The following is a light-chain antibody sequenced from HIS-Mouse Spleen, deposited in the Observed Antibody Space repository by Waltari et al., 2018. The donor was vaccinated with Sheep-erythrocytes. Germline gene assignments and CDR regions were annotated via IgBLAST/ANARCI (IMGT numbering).Light chain of an antibody. CDR2: DDS. V-gene: IGLV3-21*02. J-gene: IGLJ2*01. CDR3: QVWDSSSDPVV. CDR1: NIGSKS. Sequence: SYVLTQPPSVSVAPGQTARITCGGNNIGSKSVHWYQQKPGQAPVLVVYDDSARPSGIPERLSGSNSGNTATLTISRVEAGDEADYYCQVWDSSSDPVVFGGGTKLTVL.